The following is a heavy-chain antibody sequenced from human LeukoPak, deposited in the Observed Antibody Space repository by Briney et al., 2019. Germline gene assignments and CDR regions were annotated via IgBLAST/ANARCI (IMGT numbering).Heavy chain of an antibody. CDR1: GGSISSYY. V-gene: IGHV4-4*07. CDR3: AKTQDYYYYYMDV. Sequence: SETLSLTCTVSGGSISSYYWSWIRQPAGKGLEWIGRIYTSGSTNYNPSLKSRVTMSLDTSKNQFSLKLSSVTAADTAVYYCAKTQDYYYYYMDVWGKGTTVTVSS. J-gene: IGHJ6*03. CDR2: IYTSGST.